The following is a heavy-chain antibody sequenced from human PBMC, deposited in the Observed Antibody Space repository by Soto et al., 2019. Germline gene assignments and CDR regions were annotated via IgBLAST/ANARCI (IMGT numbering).Heavy chain of an antibody. CDR2: IYSGGST. V-gene: IGHV3-66*01. J-gene: IGHJ4*02. Sequence: GGSLRLSCAASGFTVSSNYISWVRQAPGKGLEWVSVIYSGGSTYYADSVKGRFTISRDNSKNTLYLQMNSLRAEDTAVYYCARGSGYYSSYFDYWGQGTLVTVS. CDR1: GFTVSSNY. CDR3: ARGSGYYSSYFDY. D-gene: IGHD3-22*01.